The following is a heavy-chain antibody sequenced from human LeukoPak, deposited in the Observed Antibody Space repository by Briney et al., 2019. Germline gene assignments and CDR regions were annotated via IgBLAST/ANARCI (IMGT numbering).Heavy chain of an antibody. D-gene: IGHD5-18*01. CDR1: GFTFVRHA. CDR3: GKTTVGYSSGQKPAWPVDY. V-gene: IGHV3-23*01. CDR2: IFGSGGSP. Sequence: GGSLRLSCEASGFTFVRHAMYWVRQAPGKGLEWVAGIFGSGGSPHYADPVKGRFTISRDNSRNTVYLQINSLRAEDTAVYYCGKTTVGYSSGQKPAWPVDYWGQGTLVTVSS. J-gene: IGHJ4*02.